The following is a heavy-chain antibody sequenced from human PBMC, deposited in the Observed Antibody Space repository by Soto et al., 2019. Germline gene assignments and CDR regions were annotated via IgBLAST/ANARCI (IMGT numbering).Heavy chain of an antibody. D-gene: IGHD3-22*01. J-gene: IGHJ5*02. V-gene: IGHV1-2*02. Sequence: AAGKVSCKASAYNFTGYYIPWVRQGPGQADEWMGWINPNSGGTNYAQKFKGRVTMTRDTSISTAYMELSRLRSDDTAVYYCAREGDYYDSSGYYYHLDPWGQGTLPTVSS. CDR2: INPNSGGT. CDR3: AREGDYYDSSGYYYHLDP. CDR1: AYNFTGYY.